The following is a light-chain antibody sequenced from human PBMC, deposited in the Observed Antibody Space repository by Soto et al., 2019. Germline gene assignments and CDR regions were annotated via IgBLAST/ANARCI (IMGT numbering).Light chain of an antibody. CDR1: QNIGKK. J-gene: IGKJ1*01. Sequence: EIVMTQSPGTLSVSPGERATLSCRASQNIGKKLAWYQQKPGQAPRLLIYGASTRATGTPARISGSGSGTEFTLTISSLQPEDFAVYYCQQYDNWPPWTFGQGTKVDIK. CDR3: QQYDNWPPWT. CDR2: GAS. V-gene: IGKV3-15*01.